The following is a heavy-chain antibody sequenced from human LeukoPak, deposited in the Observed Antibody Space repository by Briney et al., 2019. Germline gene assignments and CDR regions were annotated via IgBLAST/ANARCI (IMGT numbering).Heavy chain of an antibody. V-gene: IGHV4-34*01. CDR3: ARKGPKVTIFGVVNRKTYMDV. Sequence: SETLSLTCAVYGGSFSGYYWSWIRQPPGKGLEWIGEINHSGSTNYNPSLKSRVTISVATSKNQFSLKLSSVTAADTAVYYCARKGPKVTIFGVVNRKTYMDVRGKGTTVTVSS. D-gene: IGHD3-3*01. CDR2: INHSGST. CDR1: GGSFSGYY. J-gene: IGHJ6*03.